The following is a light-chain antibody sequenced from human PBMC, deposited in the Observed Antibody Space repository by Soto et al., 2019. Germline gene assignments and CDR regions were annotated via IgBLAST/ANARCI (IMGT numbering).Light chain of an antibody. CDR3: SSYTSSSLYV. CDR2: DVS. J-gene: IGLJ1*01. Sequence: QSVLTQPASVSGSPGQSITISCTGTSSDVGGSNYVSWYQQLPGKAPKLMIYDVSDRPSGVSNRFSGSKSGNTASLTISGLQAEDEADYYCSSYTSSSLYVFGTGTKLTAL. V-gene: IGLV2-14*01. CDR1: SSDVGGSNY.